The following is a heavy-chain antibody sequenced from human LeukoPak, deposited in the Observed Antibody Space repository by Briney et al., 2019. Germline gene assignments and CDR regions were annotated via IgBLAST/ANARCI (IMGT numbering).Heavy chain of an antibody. D-gene: IGHD5-18*01. CDR1: GGSFSGYY. CDR3: ARRRGGYSYAIDY. CDR2: INHSGST. V-gene: IGHV4-34*01. J-gene: IGHJ4*02. Sequence: PSETLSLTCAVYGGSFSGYYWSWIRQPPGKGLGWIGEINHSGSTNYNPSLKSRVTISVDTSKNQFSLKLSSVTAADTAVYYCARRRGGYSYAIDYWGQGTLVTVSS.